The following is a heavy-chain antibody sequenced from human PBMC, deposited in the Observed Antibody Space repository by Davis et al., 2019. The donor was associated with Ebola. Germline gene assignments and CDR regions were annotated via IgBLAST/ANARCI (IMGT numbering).Heavy chain of an antibody. CDR2: MNPDSGNT. D-gene: IGHD2-15*01. Sequence: SVKVSCKASGYTFTTYDINWVRQATGQGLEWMGWMNPDSGNTGYAQKFQGRVTMTRDTSITTAYMELSSLSSDDTAVYYCTRGIARRRSGSWFDPWGQGTPVTVSS. J-gene: IGHJ5*02. CDR3: TRGIARRRSGSWFDP. V-gene: IGHV1-8*01. CDR1: GYTFTTYD.